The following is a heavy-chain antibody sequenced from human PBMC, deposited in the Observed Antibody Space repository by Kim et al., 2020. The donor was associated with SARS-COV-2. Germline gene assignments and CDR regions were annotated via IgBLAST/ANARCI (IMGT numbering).Heavy chain of an antibody. CDR3: ARGRYSSGWYVGPDY. CDR1: GFTFSSYE. J-gene: IGHJ4*02. CDR2: ISSSGSTI. Sequence: GGSLRLSCAASGFTFSSYEMNWVRQAPGKGLEWVSYISSSGSTIYYADSVKGRFTISRDNAKNSLYLQMNSLRAEDTAVYYCARGRYSSGWYVGPDYWGQGTLVTVSS. V-gene: IGHV3-48*03. D-gene: IGHD6-19*01.